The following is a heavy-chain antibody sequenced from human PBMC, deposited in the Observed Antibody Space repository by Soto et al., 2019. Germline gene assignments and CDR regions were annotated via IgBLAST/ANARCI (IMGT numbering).Heavy chain of an antibody. CDR1: GFTFSMYS. D-gene: IGHD2-21*02. CDR3: ARDHLILPAHDFFHGPDV. V-gene: IGHV3-7*03. Sequence: PGGSLRLSCEVSGFTFSMYSMSWVRQSPGKGLEWVAKIPQDGVDGHYADSVKGRFTISRDNGKNSLYLQLNNLRAEDTAVYYCARDHLILPAHDFFHGPDVWGRGATVTVSS. CDR2: IPQDGVDG. J-gene: IGHJ6*02.